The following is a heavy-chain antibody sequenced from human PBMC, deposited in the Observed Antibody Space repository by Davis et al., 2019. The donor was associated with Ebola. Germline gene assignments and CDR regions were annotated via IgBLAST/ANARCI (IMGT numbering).Heavy chain of an antibody. V-gene: IGHV4-59*01. J-gene: IGHJ5*02. Sequence: SETLSLTCTVSGGSISSYYWSWIRQPPGKGLEWIGYIYYSGSTNYNPSLKSRVTISVDTSKNQFSLKLSSVTAEDTAVYYCARSVVGTGFDPWGQGTLVTVSS. CDR3: ARSVVGTGFDP. D-gene: IGHD2-15*01. CDR1: GGSISSYY. CDR2: IYYSGST.